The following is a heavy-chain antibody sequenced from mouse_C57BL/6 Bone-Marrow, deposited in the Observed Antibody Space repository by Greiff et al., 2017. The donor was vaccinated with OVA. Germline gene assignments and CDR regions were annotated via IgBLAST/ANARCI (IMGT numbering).Heavy chain of an antibody. V-gene: IGHV1-59*01. CDR1: GYTFTSYW. J-gene: IGHJ3*01. CDR3: AFYYVGLFAY. Sequence: QVQLQQPGAELVRPGTSVKLSCKASGYTFTSYWMHWVKQRPGQGLEWIGVIDPSDSYTNYNQKFKGKATLTADKSSSTAYMQLSSLTSEDSAVYYCAFYYVGLFAYWGQGTLVTVSA. D-gene: IGHD1-1*02. CDR2: IDPSDSYT.